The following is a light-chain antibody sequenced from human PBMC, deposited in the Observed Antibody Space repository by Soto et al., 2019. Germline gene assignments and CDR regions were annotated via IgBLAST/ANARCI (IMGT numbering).Light chain of an antibody. V-gene: IGLV7-46*01. J-gene: IGLJ2*01. CDR1: TAAVTSGHY. CDR2: STT. CDR3: LLSYSGVGGV. Sequence: QTVVTQEHSLTVSPGGTVTLTCGSSTAAVTSGHYPYWFQQKPGQAPRTLIYSTTNKHSWTPALFSGSLLGDNAALTLSGAQPEDEADYYCLLSYSGVGGVFGVGTQLT.